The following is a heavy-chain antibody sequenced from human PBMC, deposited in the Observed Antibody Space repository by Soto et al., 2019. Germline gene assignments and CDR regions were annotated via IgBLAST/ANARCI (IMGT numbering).Heavy chain of an antibody. CDR2: IYYSGST. D-gene: IGHD4-17*01. CDR1: GGSVSSGSYY. CDR3: ARRLRDYAYAFDI. Sequence: SETLSLTCTVSGGSVSSGSYYWSWIRQPPGKGLEWIGYIYYSGSTNYNPSLKSRVTISVDTSKNQFSLKLSSVTAADTVVYYCARRLRDYAYAFDIWGQGTMVTVSS. V-gene: IGHV4-61*01. J-gene: IGHJ3*02.